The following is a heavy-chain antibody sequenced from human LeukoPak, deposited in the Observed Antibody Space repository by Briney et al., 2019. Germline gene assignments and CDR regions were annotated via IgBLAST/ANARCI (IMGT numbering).Heavy chain of an antibody. J-gene: IGHJ5*02. V-gene: IGHV3-48*01. Sequence: GGSLRLSCAASGFTFSSYSMNWVRQAPGKGREWVSYISSSSSTIYDADSVKGRFTISRDNAKNSLYLQMNSLRAEDTAVYYCAKDALVYYYDSSGYNWFDPWGQGTLVTVSS. CDR2: ISSSSSTI. CDR3: AKDALVYYYDSSGYNWFDP. D-gene: IGHD3-22*01. CDR1: GFTFSSYS.